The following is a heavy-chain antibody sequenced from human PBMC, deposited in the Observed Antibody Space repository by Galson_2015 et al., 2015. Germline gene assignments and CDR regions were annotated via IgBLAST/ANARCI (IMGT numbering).Heavy chain of an antibody. CDR1: GGSISSYY. V-gene: IGHV4-59*01. D-gene: IGHD3-16*01. CDR3: ARAPWGGRFDF. Sequence: ETLSLTCTVSGGSISSYYWSWIRQPPGKGLEWIGSLYDNGSTSYNPSLKSRVTISVDTSKNQFPLNLNSVTAGDTALYDCARAPWGGRFDFWGQGTLVTVSS. CDR2: LYDNGST. J-gene: IGHJ4*02.